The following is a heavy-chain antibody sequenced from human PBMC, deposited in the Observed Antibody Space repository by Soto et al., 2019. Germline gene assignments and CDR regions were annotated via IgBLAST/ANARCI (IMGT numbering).Heavy chain of an antibody. D-gene: IGHD3-10*01. CDR1: GGTFSSYA. J-gene: IGHJ5*02. V-gene: IGHV1-69*06. CDR3: ARDLRYYGSGSYPSNRWFDP. Sequence: QVQLVQSGAEVKKPGSSVKFSCKASGGTFSSYAISWVRQAPGQGLEWMGGIIPSFGTANYAQKFQGRVTITADKSTSPAYMELSSLRSEDTAVYYCARDLRYYGSGSYPSNRWFDPWGQGTLVTGSS. CDR2: IIPSFGTA.